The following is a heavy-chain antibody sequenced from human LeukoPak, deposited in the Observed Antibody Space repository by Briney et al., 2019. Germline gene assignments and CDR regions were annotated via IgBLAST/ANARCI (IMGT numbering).Heavy chain of an antibody. D-gene: IGHD4/OR15-4a*01. CDR3: ARRARYNWFDP. Sequence: SETLSLTCTVSGGSISSSSYYWGWIRQPPGKGLEWIGSIYYSGSTYYNPSLKSRVTISVDTSKNQFSLKLSSVTAADTAVYYCARRARYNWFDPWGQGTLVTVSS. CDR1: GGSISSSSYY. CDR2: IYYSGST. V-gene: IGHV4-39*07. J-gene: IGHJ5*02.